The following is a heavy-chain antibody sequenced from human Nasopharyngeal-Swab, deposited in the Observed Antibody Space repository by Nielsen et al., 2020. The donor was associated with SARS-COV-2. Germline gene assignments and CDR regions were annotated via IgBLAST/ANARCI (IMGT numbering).Heavy chain of an antibody. D-gene: IGHD3-22*01. J-gene: IGHJ4*02. Sequence: LGRVAVISYDGSNKYYADSVKGRFTISRDNSKNTLYLQMNSLRAEDTAVYYCAKDPRPTYDSSGYGLDYWGQGTLVTVSS. V-gene: IGHV3-30*18. CDR3: AKDPRPTYDSSGYGLDY. CDR2: ISYDGSNK.